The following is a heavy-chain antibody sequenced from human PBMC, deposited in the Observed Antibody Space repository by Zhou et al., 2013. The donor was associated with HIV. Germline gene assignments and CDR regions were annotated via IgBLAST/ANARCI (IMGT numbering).Heavy chain of an antibody. D-gene: IGHD1-26*01. CDR1: GDSITNYY. V-gene: IGHV4-4*07. CDR2: IYSDGDT. J-gene: IGHJ2*01. Sequence: QVQLQESGPGLVKPSETLSLTCTVSGDSITNYYWSWIRQPAGKGLEWIGRIYSDGDTDYKSSLKRPVTMSVDTSKNRFSLKLTSVTAADTAVYYCARGARGSSEKDWYFDLWGRGTRGHVSPX. CDR3: ARGARGSSEKDWYFDL.